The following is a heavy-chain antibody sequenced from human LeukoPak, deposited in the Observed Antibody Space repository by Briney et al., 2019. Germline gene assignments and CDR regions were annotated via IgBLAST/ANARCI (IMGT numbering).Heavy chain of an antibody. CDR2: IYYSGST. V-gene: IGHV4-39*07. J-gene: IGHJ6*03. CDR3: ARDTQYYYDSSGYYYYYYYMDV. D-gene: IGHD3-22*01. Sequence: SETLSLTCTVSGGSISSGSYYWGWIRQPPRKGLEWIGSIYYSGSTYYNPSLKSRVTISVDTSKNQFSLKLSSVTAADTAVYYCARDTQYYYDSSGYYYYYYYMDVWGKGTTVTISS. CDR1: GGSISSGSYY.